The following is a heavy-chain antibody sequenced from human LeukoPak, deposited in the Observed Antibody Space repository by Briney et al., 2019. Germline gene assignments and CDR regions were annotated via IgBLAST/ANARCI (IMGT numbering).Heavy chain of an antibody. D-gene: IGHD6-19*01. J-gene: IGHJ4*02. V-gene: IGHV3-74*01. CDR2: INSDGSST. CDR3: ARDRTVAGTDY. Sequence: GGSLRLSCAASGFTFSSYWMHWARQAPGKGLVWVSRINSDGSSTSYADSVKGRFTISRDNAKNTLYLQMNSLRAEDTAVYYCARDRTVAGTDYWGQGTLVTVSS. CDR1: GFTFSSYW.